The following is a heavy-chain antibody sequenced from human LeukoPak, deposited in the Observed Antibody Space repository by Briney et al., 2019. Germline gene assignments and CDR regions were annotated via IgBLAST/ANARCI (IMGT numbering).Heavy chain of an antibody. D-gene: IGHD6-13*01. CDR2: IFYSGST. Sequence: SETVPLTCTVSGDSISNYHWSWIRQPPGKGLEWIGYIFYSGSTNYNPSLTSRATISVDTSKSHFSLKLSSVTAADTAVYYCARRIPAAGQSSYSFDSWGQGALVTVSS. J-gene: IGHJ4*02. CDR3: ARRIPAAGQSSYSFDS. CDR1: GDSISNYH. V-gene: IGHV4-59*01.